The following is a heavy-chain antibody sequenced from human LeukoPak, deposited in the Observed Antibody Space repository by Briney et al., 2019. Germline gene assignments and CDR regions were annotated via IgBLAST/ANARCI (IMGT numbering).Heavy chain of an antibody. CDR2: FDPEDGET. J-gene: IGHJ4*02. Sequence: ASVTVSCKVSGYTLTELSMHWVRQAPGKGLEWMGGFDPEDGETIYAQKFQGRVTMTEDTSTDTAYMELSSLRSEDTAVYYCATKGYYDSSGYLDDYWGQGTLVTVSS. D-gene: IGHD3-22*01. CDR1: GYTLTELS. CDR3: ATKGYYDSSGYLDDY. V-gene: IGHV1-24*01.